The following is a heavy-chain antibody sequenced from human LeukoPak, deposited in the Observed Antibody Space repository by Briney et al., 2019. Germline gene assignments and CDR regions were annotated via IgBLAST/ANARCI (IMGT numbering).Heavy chain of an antibody. J-gene: IGHJ4*02. CDR2: VNPTSGGT. CDR1: GYTFTSYY. CDR3: ARVYYYYDSSGILTLYFDY. V-gene: IGHV1-2*02. Sequence: ASVKVSCKTSGYTFTSYYMHWVRQAPGQGLEWMGWVNPTSGGTNYAQKFQGRVTMTRDASISTAYMELSRLRSDDTAVYYCARVYYYYDSSGILTLYFDYWGQGTLVTASS. D-gene: IGHD3-22*01.